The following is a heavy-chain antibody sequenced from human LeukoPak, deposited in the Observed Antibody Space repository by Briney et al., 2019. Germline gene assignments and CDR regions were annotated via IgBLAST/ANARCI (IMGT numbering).Heavy chain of an antibody. CDR3: ARGLPGDYGQYYLDY. J-gene: IGHJ4*02. V-gene: IGHV1-8*03. CDR2: MNPNSGNT. Sequence: ASGKVSCKAAGYTFTSYDINWVRQATGQGQEWMGGMNPNSGNTGYAQKFQGRGTITMNTAIGTASMELSSLRSEDTAVYYCARGLPGDYGQYYLDYWGQGTLVTVSS. CDR1: GYTFTSYD. D-gene: IGHD4-17*01.